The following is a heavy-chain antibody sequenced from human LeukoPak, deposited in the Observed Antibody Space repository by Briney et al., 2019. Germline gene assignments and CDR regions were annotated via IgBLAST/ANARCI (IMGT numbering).Heavy chain of an antibody. CDR1: GFTFSSYA. CDR3: AKMYYYDSSGYNMGY. D-gene: IGHD3-22*01. CDR2: ISGSGGST. Sequence: GGSLRLSCAAPGFTFSSYAMSCVRQAPGKGLEWVSAISGSGGSTYYADSVKGRFTISRDNSKNTLYLQMNSLRAEDTAVYYCAKMYYYDSSGYNMGYWGQGTLVTVSS. V-gene: IGHV3-23*01. J-gene: IGHJ4*02.